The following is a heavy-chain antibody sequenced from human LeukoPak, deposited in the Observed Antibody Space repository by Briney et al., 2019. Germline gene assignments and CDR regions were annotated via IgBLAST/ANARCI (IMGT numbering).Heavy chain of an antibody. Sequence: SQTLPLTCTVSGDSMSSYYWSWLRQPPGKGLEWIGYVIYSGRTNYNPSLKSRAIISVDKSKKQFSLKVNSVTAADTAVYYCATHRVVASAGWFDPWGQGTLVTVSS. D-gene: IGHD2-2*01. V-gene: IGHV4-59*08. CDR3: ATHRVVASAGWFDP. J-gene: IGHJ5*02. CDR1: GDSMSSYY. CDR2: VIYSGRT.